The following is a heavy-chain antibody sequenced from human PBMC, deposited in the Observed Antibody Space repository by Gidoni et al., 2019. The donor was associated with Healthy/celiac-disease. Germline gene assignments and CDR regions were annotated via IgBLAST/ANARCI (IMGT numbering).Heavy chain of an antibody. J-gene: IGHJ6*03. CDR3: AKVGAGYMDV. CDR2: ISGRGGST. V-gene: IGHV3-23*01. Sequence: VPLLESGGGLVQPGGSLRLSCAASGFTFTSYAMSWVRQAPGKGLEWVSAISGRGGSTYYADSVKGRFTISRDNSKNTLYLQMNSLRAEDTAVYYCAKVGAGYMDVWGKGTTVTVSS. D-gene: IGHD3-16*01. CDR1: GFTFTSYA.